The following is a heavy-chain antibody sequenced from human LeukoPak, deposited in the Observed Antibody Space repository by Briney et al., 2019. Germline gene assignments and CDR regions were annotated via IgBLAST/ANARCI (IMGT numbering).Heavy chain of an antibody. CDR3: ARGYCSGGSCYSYYYYNYMDV. J-gene: IGHJ6*03. CDR1: GGSISSSSYY. V-gene: IGHV4-39*07. D-gene: IGHD2-15*01. Sequence: SETLSLTCTVSGGSISSSSYYWGWIRQPPGKGLEWIGSIHYSGSTNYNPSLKSRVTISVDTSKNQFSLKLSTVTAADTAVYYCARGYCSGGSCYSYYYYNYMDVWGKGTTVTVSS. CDR2: IHYSGST.